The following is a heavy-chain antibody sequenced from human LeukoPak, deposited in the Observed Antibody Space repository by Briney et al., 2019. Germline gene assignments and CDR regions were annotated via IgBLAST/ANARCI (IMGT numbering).Heavy chain of an antibody. J-gene: IGHJ4*02. Sequence: GGSLRLSCAASGFTFSSYAMSWVRQAPGKGLEWVSAISGSGGSTYYADSVKGRFTISRDNSKNTLYLQMNSLRAEDTAVYYCAKIPNAYCGGDCYSYFDYWGQGTLVTVSS. CDR3: AKIPNAYCGGDCYSYFDY. CDR2: ISGSGGST. D-gene: IGHD2-21*02. CDR1: GFTFSSYA. V-gene: IGHV3-23*01.